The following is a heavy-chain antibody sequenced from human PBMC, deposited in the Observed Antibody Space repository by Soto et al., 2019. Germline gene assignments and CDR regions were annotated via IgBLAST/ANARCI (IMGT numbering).Heavy chain of an antibody. CDR2: IYPGDSDT. J-gene: IGHJ6*02. CDR1: GYSFTTSW. CDR3: ARRASGLDV. V-gene: IGHV5-51*01. Sequence: GESLKISCKGSGYSFTTSWIGWVRQMPGKCLEWLGIIYPGDSDTRYSPSFQGQVTISADKSISTAYLQWSSLKASDTALYYCARRASGLDVWGQGTTVTVSS.